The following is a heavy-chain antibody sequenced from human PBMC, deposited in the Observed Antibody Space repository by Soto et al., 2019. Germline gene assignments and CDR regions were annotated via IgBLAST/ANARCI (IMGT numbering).Heavy chain of an antibody. CDR3: ARERVVVYGMDV. V-gene: IGHV1-46*01. CDR2: INPSGGST. D-gene: IGHD2-2*01. CDR1: GYTFTSYY. J-gene: IGHJ6*02. Sequence: GASVKVSCKASGYTFTSYYMHWVRQAPGQGLEWMGIINPSGGSTSYAQKFQGRVTMTRDTSTSTVYMQLNSVTPEDTAVYYCARERVVVYGMDVWGQGTTVTVSS.